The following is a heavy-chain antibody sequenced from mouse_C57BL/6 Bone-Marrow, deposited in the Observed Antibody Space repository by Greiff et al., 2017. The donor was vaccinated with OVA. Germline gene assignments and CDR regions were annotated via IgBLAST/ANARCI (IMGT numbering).Heavy chain of an antibody. CDR1: GFNIKDDY. V-gene: IGHV14-4*01. J-gene: IGHJ2*01. CDR3: TFITTVVDY. CDR2: IDPETGAT. D-gene: IGHD1-1*01. Sequence: EVQLQQSGAELVRPGASVKLSCTASGFNIKDDYMHWVKQRPEKGLEWIGWIDPETGATEYASKLQGKATITADTSYNTAYLQLSSLTSEETAVYYCTFITTVVDYGGQGTTLTGSS.